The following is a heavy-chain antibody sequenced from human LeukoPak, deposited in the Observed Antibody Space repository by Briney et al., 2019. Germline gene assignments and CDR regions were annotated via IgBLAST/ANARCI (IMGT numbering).Heavy chain of an antibody. V-gene: IGHV3-48*01. CDR1: GFTFSSYS. J-gene: IGHJ5*02. Sequence: GGSLRLSCAASGFTFSSYSMNWVRQAPGKGLEWVSYISSSSSTIYYADSVKGRFTISRDNAKNSLYLQMNSLRAEDTAVYYCARDRVVVVPAAYNWFDPWGQGTLVTVSP. D-gene: IGHD2-2*01. CDR2: ISSSSSTI. CDR3: ARDRVVVVPAAYNWFDP.